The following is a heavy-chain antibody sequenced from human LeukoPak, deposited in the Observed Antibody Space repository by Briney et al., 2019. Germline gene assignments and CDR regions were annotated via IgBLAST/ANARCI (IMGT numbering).Heavy chain of an antibody. Sequence: GALRLSCAASGFSFNGYGMHWVRQAPGKGLEWVAVIWYDGSKKYYGDSVQGRFTISRDNSKNTLYLQMDSLRAEDTAVYYCVRDRGGVAAAGTVGHGDSWGQGALVTVSS. J-gene: IGHJ4*02. CDR2: IWYDGSKK. CDR1: GFSFNGYG. D-gene: IGHD6-13*01. CDR3: VRDRGGVAAAGTVGHGDS. V-gene: IGHV3-33*01.